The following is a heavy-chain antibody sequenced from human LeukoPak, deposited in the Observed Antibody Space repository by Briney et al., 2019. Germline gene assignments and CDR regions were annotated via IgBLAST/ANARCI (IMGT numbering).Heavy chain of an antibody. Sequence: GGSLRLSCAASGFTFSSYTMSWVRQAPGKGLEWVSTITTSDGNTYYADSVKGRFTVSGDNSKNTLFLQMNSLRAEDTAVYYCAKDGGLWVSAHWGDSWGRGTLVTVSS. V-gene: IGHV3-23*01. D-gene: IGHD7-27*01. J-gene: IGHJ4*02. CDR3: AKDGGLWVSAHWGDS. CDR1: GFTFSSYT. CDR2: ITTSDGNT.